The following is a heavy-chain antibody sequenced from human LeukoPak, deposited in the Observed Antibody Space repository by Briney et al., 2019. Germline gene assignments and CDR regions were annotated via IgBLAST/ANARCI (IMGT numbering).Heavy chain of an antibody. Sequence: GGSLRLSCAASGFTFSDYYMSWIRQAPGKGLEWVSSISSSSSYIYYADSVKGRFTISRDNAKNSLYLQMNSLRAEDTAVYYCARDFPVLWFGELYPSAFDIWGQGTMVTVSS. CDR3: ARDFPVLWFGELYPSAFDI. J-gene: IGHJ3*02. CDR2: ISSSSSYI. D-gene: IGHD3-10*01. CDR1: GFTFSDYY. V-gene: IGHV3-11*06.